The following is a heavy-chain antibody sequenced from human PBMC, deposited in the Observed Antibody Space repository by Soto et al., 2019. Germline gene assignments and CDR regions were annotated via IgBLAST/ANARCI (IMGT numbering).Heavy chain of an antibody. CDR3: ARRSRHESSGYGPVDY. CDR2: IIPIFGTA. J-gene: IGHJ4*02. CDR1: GGTFSSYA. Sequence: QVQLVQSGAEVKKPGSSVKVSCKASGGTFSSYAISWVRQAPGQGLEWMGGIIPIFGTANYAQKFQGRVTITADESTGTAYMEVGSLSTENLAVYYDARRSRHESSGYGPVDYWGQGTLVTVSS. V-gene: IGHV1-69*12. D-gene: IGHD3-22*01.